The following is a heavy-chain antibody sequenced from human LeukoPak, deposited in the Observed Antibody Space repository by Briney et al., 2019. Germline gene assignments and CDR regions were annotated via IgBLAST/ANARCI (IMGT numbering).Heavy chain of an antibody. V-gene: IGHV1-18*01. Sequence: ASVKVSCKASGYTFTSYGISWVRQAPGQGLEWMGWISAYNGNTNYAQKLQGRVTMTTDTSTSTAYMELRSLRSDDTAVYYCARDDRGEAVAVGFDPWGQGTLVTVSS. D-gene: IGHD6-19*01. J-gene: IGHJ5*02. CDR3: ARDDRGEAVAVGFDP. CDR2: ISAYNGNT. CDR1: GYTFTSYG.